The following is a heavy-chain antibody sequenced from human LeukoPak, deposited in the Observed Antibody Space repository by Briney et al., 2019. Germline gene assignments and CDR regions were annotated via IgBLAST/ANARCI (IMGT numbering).Heavy chain of an antibody. J-gene: IGHJ6*02. CDR1: GGSISSGNYY. D-gene: IGHD2-15*01. V-gene: IGHV4-31*03. CDR2: ISYSGST. CDR3: ARVRAADLGDYGMDV. Sequence: SETLSLTCTVFGGSISSGNYYWSWIRQHPGKGLEWIGYISYSGSTYYNPSLKSRVTVSVDTSKNQFSLKLSSVTAADTAVYYCARVRAADLGDYGMDVWGQGTTVTVSS.